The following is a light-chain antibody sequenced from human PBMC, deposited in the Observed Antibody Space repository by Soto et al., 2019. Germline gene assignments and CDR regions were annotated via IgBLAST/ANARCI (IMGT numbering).Light chain of an antibody. CDR1: QSVSSN. J-gene: IGKJ5*01. Sequence: ETVMTQSPATLSVSPGERATLSCRASQSVSSNLAWYQQTPGQAPRLLIYGASTRATGIPARFSGSGSGTEFTLTISSLQSEDFAVYYCQQYNNWPLTFGQGTRLEI. V-gene: IGKV3-15*01. CDR3: QQYNNWPLT. CDR2: GAS.